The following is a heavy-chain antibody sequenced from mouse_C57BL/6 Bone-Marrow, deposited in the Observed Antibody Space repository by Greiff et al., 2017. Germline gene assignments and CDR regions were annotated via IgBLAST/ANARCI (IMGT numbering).Heavy chain of an antibody. CDR1: GFTFTSYC. CDR2: ISPGSGST. J-gene: IGHJ4*01. CDR3: AKSSLDYYGSTYAMDY. Sequence: VQLQQSGAELVKPGASVKLSCKASGFTFTSYCITWVKQRPGQGLEWIGEISPGSGSTNYNAKFTSKATLTVDTSSSTAYMQLSSLTSADSAVYYCAKSSLDYYGSTYAMDYWGQGTSVTVSS. D-gene: IGHD1-1*01. V-gene: IGHV1-55*01.